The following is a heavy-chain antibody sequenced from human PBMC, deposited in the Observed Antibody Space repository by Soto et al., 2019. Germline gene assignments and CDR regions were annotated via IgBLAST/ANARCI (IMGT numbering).Heavy chain of an antibody. CDR3: TRGPKVDY. CDR2: IRSKAYGGTT. Sequence: PGGSLRLSCTASGFTFGDYAMSWVRQAPGKGLEWVGFIRSKAYGGTTEYAASVKGRFTISRDDSKSIAYLQMNSLKTEDKAVYYCTRGPKVDYWGQGTLVTVSS. CDR1: GFTFGDYA. J-gene: IGHJ4*02. V-gene: IGHV3-49*04.